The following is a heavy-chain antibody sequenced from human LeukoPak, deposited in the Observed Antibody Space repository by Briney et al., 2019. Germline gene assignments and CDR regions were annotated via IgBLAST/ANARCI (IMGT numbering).Heavy chain of an antibody. CDR2: IYTSGST. D-gene: IGHD2-8*01. V-gene: IGHV4-4*07. Sequence: SETLSLTCTVPGGSISSYYWSWIRQPAGKGLEWIGRIYTSGSTNYNPSLKSRVTMSVDTSKNQFSLKLSSVTAADTAVYYCARGPRGYCTNGVCPTFDPWGQGTLVTVSS. J-gene: IGHJ5*02. CDR1: GGSISSYY. CDR3: ARGPRGYCTNGVCPTFDP.